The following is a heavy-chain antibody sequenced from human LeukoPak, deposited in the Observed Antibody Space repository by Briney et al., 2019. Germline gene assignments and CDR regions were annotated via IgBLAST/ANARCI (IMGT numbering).Heavy chain of an antibody. Sequence: GESLKISCKGSGYSFTSYWIGWVRQMPGKGLEWMGIIFPADSDTTYSPSFQGQVTISADKSIDTAYLQWSSLKASDTAIYYCARLHRRDGYATSQAGFDYWGQGTLVTVSS. CDR2: IFPADSDT. V-gene: IGHV5-51*01. CDR3: ARLHRRDGYATSQAGFDY. D-gene: IGHD5-24*01. J-gene: IGHJ4*02. CDR1: GYSFTSYW.